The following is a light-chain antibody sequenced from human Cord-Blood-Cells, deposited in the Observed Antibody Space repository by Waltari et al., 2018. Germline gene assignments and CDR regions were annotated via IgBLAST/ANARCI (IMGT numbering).Light chain of an antibody. V-gene: IGKV3-20*01. Sequence: EIVLTQSPGTLSLSPGERATLSCRASQSVSSSYLAWYQQKPGQAPRRLIYGAPSRATGIPDRFSGSGSGTDFTLTISRLEPEDFAVYYCQQYGSSPPVTFGQGTKVEIK. CDR1: QSVSSSY. CDR3: QQYGSSPPVT. CDR2: GAP. J-gene: IGKJ1*01.